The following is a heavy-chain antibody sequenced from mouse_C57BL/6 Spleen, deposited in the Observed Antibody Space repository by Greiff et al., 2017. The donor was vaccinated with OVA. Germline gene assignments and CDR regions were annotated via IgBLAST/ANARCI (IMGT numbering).Heavy chain of an antibody. V-gene: IGHV5-9-1*02. Sequence: EVHLVASGEGLVKPGGSLKLSCAASGFTFSSYAMSWVRQTPEKRLEWVAYISSGGDYIYYADTVKGRFTISRDNARNTLYLQMSSLKSEDTAMYYCTRDGYYDAMDYWGQGTSVTVSS. D-gene: IGHD2-3*01. CDR3: TRDGYYDAMDY. CDR2: ISSGGDYI. CDR1: GFTFSSYA. J-gene: IGHJ4*01.